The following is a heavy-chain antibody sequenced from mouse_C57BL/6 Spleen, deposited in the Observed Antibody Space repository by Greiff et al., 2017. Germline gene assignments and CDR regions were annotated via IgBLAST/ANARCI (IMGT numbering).Heavy chain of an antibody. CDR1: GYTFTSYW. V-gene: IGHV1-52*01. J-gene: IGHJ2*01. D-gene: IGHD2-3*01. Sequence: VQLQQPGAELVRPGSSVKLSCKASGYTFTSYWMHWVKQRPIQGLEWIGNIDPSDSETHYNQKFKDKATLTVDKSSSTAYMQLSSLTSEDSAVYYCARQGGPRDGYYVDYWGQGTTLTVSS. CDR3: ARQGGPRDGYYVDY. CDR2: IDPSDSET.